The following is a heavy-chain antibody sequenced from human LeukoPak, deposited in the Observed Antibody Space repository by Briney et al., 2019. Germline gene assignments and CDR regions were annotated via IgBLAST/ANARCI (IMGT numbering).Heavy chain of an antibody. Sequence: LSLTCAVYGGSFSGYYMSWIRQAPGKGLEWVSYISSSGSTIYYADSVKGRFTISRDNAKNSLYLQMNSLRAEDTAVYYCARRFNYYGSGSYYGGSYYFDYWGQGTLVTVSS. CDR2: ISSSGSTI. CDR1: GGSFSGYY. V-gene: IGHV3-11*01. CDR3: ARRFNYYGSGSYYGGSYYFDY. J-gene: IGHJ4*02. D-gene: IGHD3-10*01.